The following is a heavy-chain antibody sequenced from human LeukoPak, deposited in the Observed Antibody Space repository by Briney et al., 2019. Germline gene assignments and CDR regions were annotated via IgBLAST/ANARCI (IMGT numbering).Heavy chain of an antibody. CDR3: AKDQKDDDYGDWGDY. J-gene: IGHJ4*02. CDR2: ISYDGSNK. Sequence: PGGSLRLSCAASGFTFSSYGMHWVRQAPGKGLEWVAVISYDGSNKYYADSVKGRFTISRDNSKNTLYLQMNSLRAEDTAVYYCAKDQKDDDYGDWGDYWGQGTLVTASS. V-gene: IGHV3-30*18. CDR1: GFTFSSYG. D-gene: IGHD4-17*01.